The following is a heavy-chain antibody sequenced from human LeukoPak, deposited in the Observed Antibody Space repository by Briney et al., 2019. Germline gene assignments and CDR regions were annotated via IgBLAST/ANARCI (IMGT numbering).Heavy chain of an antibody. CDR1: GFIFTNAW. CDR3: TTYGYTYAKGAFDI. D-gene: IGHD5-18*01. Sequence: GESLRLSCAASGFIFTNAWMSWVRQAPGKGLEWVGRIKSKTAGGATDYAAPVRGRFTISRDGEKSTLYLQMNSLKTEDTAVYYCTTYGYTYAKGAFDIWGQGTLVTVSS. J-gene: IGHJ3*02. V-gene: IGHV3-15*01. CDR2: IKSKTAGGAT.